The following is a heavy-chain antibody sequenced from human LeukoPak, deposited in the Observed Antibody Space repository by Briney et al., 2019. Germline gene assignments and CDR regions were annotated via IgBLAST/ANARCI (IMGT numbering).Heavy chain of an antibody. J-gene: IGHJ3*02. CDR3: ASGWAFDI. CDR2: INHSGST. Sequence: SETLSLTCAVYVGSFGGYYWSWIRQPPGKGLEWIGEINHSGSTNYNPSLKSRVTISVDTSKNQFSLKLSSVTAADTAVYYCASGWAFDIWGQGTMVTVSS. V-gene: IGHV4-34*01. CDR1: VGSFGGYY.